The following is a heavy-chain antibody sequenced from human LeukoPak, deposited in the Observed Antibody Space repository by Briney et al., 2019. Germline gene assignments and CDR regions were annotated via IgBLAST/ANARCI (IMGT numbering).Heavy chain of an antibody. CDR3: ARANWGPAIGFDY. D-gene: IGHD7-27*01. Sequence: SVKVSCKASGYTFTSYYMHWLRQAPGQGLEWMGRIIPILGIANYAQKFQGRVTITADKSTSTAYMELSSLRSEDTAVYYCARANWGPAIGFDYWGQGTLVTVSS. CDR1: GYTFTSYY. V-gene: IGHV1-69*04. J-gene: IGHJ4*02. CDR2: IIPILGIA.